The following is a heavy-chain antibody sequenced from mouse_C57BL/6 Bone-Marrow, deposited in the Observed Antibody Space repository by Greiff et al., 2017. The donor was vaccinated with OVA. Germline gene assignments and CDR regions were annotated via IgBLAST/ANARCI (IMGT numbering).Heavy chain of an antibody. V-gene: IGHV1-69*01. CDR2: IDPSDSYT. CDR3: ARDWYFDV. CDR1: GYTFTSYW. J-gene: IGHJ1*03. Sequence: QVHVKQPGAELVMPGASVKLSCKASGYTFTSYWMHWVKQRPGQGLEWIGEIDPSDSYTNYNQKFKGKSTLTVDKSSSTAYMQLSSLTSEDSAVYYCARDWYFDVWGTGTTVTVSS.